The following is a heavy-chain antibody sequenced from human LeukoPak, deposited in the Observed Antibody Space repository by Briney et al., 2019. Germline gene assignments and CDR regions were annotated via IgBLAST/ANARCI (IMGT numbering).Heavy chain of an antibody. V-gene: IGHV4-59*01. CDR2: IYYSGST. CDR1: GGSISSYY. Sequence: PWEPLSLTCTGSGGSISSYYWSWIRQPPGKGLEWIGYIYYSGSTNYNPSLKSRVTISVDTSKNQFSLKLSAVTAADTAVYYCAREPGGYYFDYWGQGTLVTVSS. J-gene: IGHJ4*02. CDR3: AREPGGYYFDY. D-gene: IGHD3-10*01.